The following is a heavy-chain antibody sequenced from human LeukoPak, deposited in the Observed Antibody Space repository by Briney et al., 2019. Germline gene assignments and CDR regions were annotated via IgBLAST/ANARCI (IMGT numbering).Heavy chain of an antibody. J-gene: IGHJ5*02. CDR2: MNPNSGNT. D-gene: IGHD6-19*01. Sequence: ASVKVSCKASGYTFTSYDINWVRQATGQGLEWMGWMNPNSGNTGYAQKFQGRVTMTRDTSTSTVYMELSSLRSEDTAVYYCARGSPQWLVQDWFDPWGQGTLVTVSS. CDR3: ARGSPQWLVQDWFDP. V-gene: IGHV1-8*02. CDR1: GYTFTSYD.